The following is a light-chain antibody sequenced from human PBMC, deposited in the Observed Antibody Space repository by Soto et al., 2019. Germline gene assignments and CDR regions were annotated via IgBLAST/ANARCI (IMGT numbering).Light chain of an antibody. J-gene: IGKJ1*01. Sequence: EIVLTQSPGLSLSPGERATLSCRASQSVTSNYLAWYQQKVGQTPRLPIYGATSRATGIPDRFSGSGSGTDFTLTIDRLEPEDFAVYYCHQYSGSPRTFGQGTKVEI. V-gene: IGKV3-20*01. CDR3: HQYSGSPRT. CDR1: QSVTSNY. CDR2: GAT.